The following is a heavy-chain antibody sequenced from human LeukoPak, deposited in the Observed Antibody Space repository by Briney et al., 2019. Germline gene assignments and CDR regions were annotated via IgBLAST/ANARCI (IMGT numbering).Heavy chain of an antibody. J-gene: IGHJ4*02. CDR2: IRYDGSNK. CDR3: ATHTRGILTGYPIY. Sequence: PGGSLRLSCAASGFTFSSYGMHWVRQAPGKGLEWVAFIRYDGSNKYYADSVKGRFTISRDNSKNTLYLQMNSLRAEDTAVYYCATHTRGILTGYPIYWGQGTLVTVSS. CDR1: GFTFSSYG. D-gene: IGHD3-9*01. V-gene: IGHV3-30*02.